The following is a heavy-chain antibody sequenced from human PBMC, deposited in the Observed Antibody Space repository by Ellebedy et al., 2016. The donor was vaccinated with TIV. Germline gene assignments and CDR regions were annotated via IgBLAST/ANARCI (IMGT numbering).Heavy chain of an antibody. Sequence: AASVKVSCKASGYTFTGYYMHWVRQAPGQGLDWLGWISPNTGVSHFAQKFQGRVTVTRDTSINTVYMELSGLRSDDTAVYYCARSSGFYGAGTDYWFDPWGQGTLVTVSS. CDR1: GYTFTGYY. J-gene: IGHJ5*02. CDR3: ARSSGFYGAGTDYWFDP. CDR2: ISPNTGVS. D-gene: IGHD3-10*01. V-gene: IGHV1-2*02.